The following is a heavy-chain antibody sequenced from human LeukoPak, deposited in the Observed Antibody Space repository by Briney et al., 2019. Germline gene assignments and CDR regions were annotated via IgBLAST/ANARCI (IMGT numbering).Heavy chain of an antibody. CDR2: IYPGDSDT. J-gene: IGHJ6*03. CDR3: AIVYHYYYNYMDV. V-gene: IGHV5-51*01. CDR1: GYSFTSYW. D-gene: IGHD5/OR15-5a*01. Sequence: GESLKISCKGSGYSFTSYWIGWVRQMPGKGLEWMGIIYPGDSDTKYSPSFQGQVTISAGKSISTAYLQWSSLKASDTTMYYCAIVYHYYYNYMDVWGKGTTVTVSS.